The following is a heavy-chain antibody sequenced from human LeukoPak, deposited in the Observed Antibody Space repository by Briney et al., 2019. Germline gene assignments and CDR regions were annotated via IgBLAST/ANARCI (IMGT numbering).Heavy chain of an antibody. D-gene: IGHD6-25*01. CDR1: GYNFTNHW. J-gene: IGHJ4*02. CDR2: IWPDDSDT. CDR3: VRQSAVPFDY. Sequence: GESLKISCKASGYNFTNHWVGWARQRPGKGLEWMGIIWPDDSDTRHSPSFQGLVSMSVDKSISTAYLQWGSLEASDTAMYYCVRQSAVPFDYWGQGTLVTVSS. V-gene: IGHV5-51*01.